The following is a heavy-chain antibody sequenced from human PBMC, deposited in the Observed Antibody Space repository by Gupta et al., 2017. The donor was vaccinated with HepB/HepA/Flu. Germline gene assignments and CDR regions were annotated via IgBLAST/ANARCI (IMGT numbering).Heavy chain of an antibody. V-gene: IGHV3-23*01. CDR3: AKENSSGWYDN. Sequence: EGQLLESGGALVQPGGSLRLSRAVSGFTFDIYDMSWVRQAPGKGLEWVSAIRGRGGFTYFADSVKGRFTISRDTSKKTLYLQINSLRAEDTAVYYCAKENSSGWYDNWGQGTLVTVSS. CDR2: IRGRGGFT. J-gene: IGHJ5*02. CDR1: GFTFDIYD. D-gene: IGHD3-22*01.